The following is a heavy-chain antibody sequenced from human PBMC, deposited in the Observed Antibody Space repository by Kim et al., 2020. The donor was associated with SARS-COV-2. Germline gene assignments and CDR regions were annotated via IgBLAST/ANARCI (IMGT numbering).Heavy chain of an antibody. J-gene: IGHJ6*02. CDR1: GYTFTSYA. CDR3: ARGIFGGYSYGESSYYGMDV. V-gene: IGHV1-3*01. CDR2: INAGNGNT. D-gene: IGHD5-18*01. Sequence: ASVKVSCKASGYTFTSYAMHWVRQAPGQRLEWMGWINAGNGNTKYSQKFQGRVTITRDTSASTAYMELSSLRSEDTAVYYCARGIFGGYSYGESSYYGMDVWGQGTTVTVSS.